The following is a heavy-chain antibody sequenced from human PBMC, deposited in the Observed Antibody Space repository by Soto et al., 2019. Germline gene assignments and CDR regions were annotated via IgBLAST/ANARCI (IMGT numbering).Heavy chain of an antibody. CDR3: AKAPPHYGDYGNFFDC. V-gene: IGHV3-23*01. CDR1: GFTFSSYA. Sequence: EVQLLESGGGLVQPGGSLRLSCAASGFTFSSYAMSWVRQAPGKGLEWDSAISGSGGSTYYADSVKGRFTISRDNSKNTLYLQMTSLRAEDTAVYYCAKAPPHYGDYGNFFDCWGQGTLVTVSS. J-gene: IGHJ4*02. D-gene: IGHD4-17*01. CDR2: ISGSGGST.